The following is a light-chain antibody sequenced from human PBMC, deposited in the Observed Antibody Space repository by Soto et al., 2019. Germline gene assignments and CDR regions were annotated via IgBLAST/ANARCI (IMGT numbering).Light chain of an antibody. CDR1: QSVSSN. V-gene: IGKV3-11*01. J-gene: IGKJ5*01. Sequence: EIVLTQSPATLSLSPGERATLSCRASQSVSSNLAWYQQKPGQAPRLLISVASNRATGIPARFSGSGSGTDFTLTISSLESEDFAVYYCQQRGTFGQGTRLEIK. CDR3: QQRGT. CDR2: VAS.